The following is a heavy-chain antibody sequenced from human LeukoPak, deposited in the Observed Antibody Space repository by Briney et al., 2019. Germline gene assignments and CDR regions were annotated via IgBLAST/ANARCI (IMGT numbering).Heavy chain of an antibody. Sequence: PSETLSLTCTVSGGSISSYYWSWIRQPAGKGLEWIGRIYTSGSTNYNPSLKGRVTMSVDTSKNQFSLKLSSVTAADTAVYYCARAGGLLWFGELYPGFDYWGQGTLVTVSS. J-gene: IGHJ4*02. CDR2: IYTSGST. CDR3: ARAGGLLWFGELYPGFDY. CDR1: GGSISSYY. V-gene: IGHV4-4*07. D-gene: IGHD3-10*01.